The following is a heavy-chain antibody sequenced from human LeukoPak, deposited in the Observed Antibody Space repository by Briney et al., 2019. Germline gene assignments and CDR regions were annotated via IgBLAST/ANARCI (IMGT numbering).Heavy chain of an antibody. CDR1: GFTFSSYA. CDR3: APRNSSSWYVYDY. Sequence: GRSLRLSCAASGFTFSSYAMHWVRQAPGKGLEWVAVISYDGSNKYYADSVKGRFTISRDNSKNTLYLQMNSLRAEDTAVYYCAPRNSSSWYVYDYWGQGTLVTVSS. V-gene: IGHV3-30-3*01. J-gene: IGHJ4*02. CDR2: ISYDGSNK. D-gene: IGHD6-13*01.